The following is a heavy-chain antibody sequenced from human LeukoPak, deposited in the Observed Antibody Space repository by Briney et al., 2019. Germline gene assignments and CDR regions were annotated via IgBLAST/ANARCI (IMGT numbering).Heavy chain of an antibody. CDR1: GGSIIGYY. CDR3: ARVDYTTSSHYLLPDS. J-gene: IGHJ4*02. CDR2: IYYSGST. D-gene: IGHD6-6*01. V-gene: IGHV4-59*01. Sequence: SETLSLTCTVSGGSIIGYYWSWIRQPPGKGLEWIGYIYYSGSTNYNPSLKSRVTISVDTSKNQLSLRLTSMTAADTAVYYCARVDYTTSSHYLLPDSWGQGTLVTVSS.